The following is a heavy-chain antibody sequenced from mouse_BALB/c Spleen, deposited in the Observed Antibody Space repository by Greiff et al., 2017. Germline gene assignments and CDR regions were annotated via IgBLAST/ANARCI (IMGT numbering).Heavy chain of an antibody. Sequence: EVHLVESGGGLVKPGGSLKLSCAASGFTFSSYAMSWVRQTPEKRLEWVASISSGGSTYYPDSVKGRFTISRDNARNILYLQMSSLRSEDTAMYYCARRAIYDGYYGGDYWGQGTSVTVSS. CDR3: ARRAIYDGYYGGDY. CDR1: GFTFSSYA. J-gene: IGHJ4*01. CDR2: ISSGGST. D-gene: IGHD2-3*01. V-gene: IGHV5-6-5*01.